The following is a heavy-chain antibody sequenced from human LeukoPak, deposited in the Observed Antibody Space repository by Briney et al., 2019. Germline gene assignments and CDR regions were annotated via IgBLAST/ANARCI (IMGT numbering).Heavy chain of an antibody. D-gene: IGHD5-18*01. Sequence: PGGSLRLSCAASGFTFSNYGMHWVRQAPGKGLEWVAVISYDGSNKYYADSAKGRFTISRDNSKNTLYLQMNSLRAEDTAVYYCAKEGGIQLWLPHYWGQGTLVTVSS. CDR2: ISYDGSNK. CDR3: AKEGGIQLWLPHY. V-gene: IGHV3-30*18. J-gene: IGHJ4*02. CDR1: GFTFSNYG.